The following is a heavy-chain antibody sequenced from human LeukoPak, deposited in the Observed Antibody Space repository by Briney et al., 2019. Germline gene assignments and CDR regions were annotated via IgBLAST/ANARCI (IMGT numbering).Heavy chain of an antibody. CDR1: GFTFSSYS. V-gene: IGHV3-21*01. D-gene: IGHD4-17*01. CDR3: ARDMTTVITCYLQH. CDR2: ISSSSDYI. J-gene: IGHJ1*01. Sequence: GGSLRLSCAASGFTFSSYSMNWVRQAPGKGLEWVSSISSSSDYIYYADSVKGRFTISIDNAKNSLSLQMNSLRAEDTAVYYCARDMTTVITCYLQHWGQGTLVTVSS.